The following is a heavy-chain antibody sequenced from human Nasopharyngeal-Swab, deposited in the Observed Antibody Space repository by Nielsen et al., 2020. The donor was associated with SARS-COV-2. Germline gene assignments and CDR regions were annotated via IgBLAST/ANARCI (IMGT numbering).Heavy chain of an antibody. CDR1: GFTFSSFG. V-gene: IGHV3-30*03. J-gene: IGHJ4*02. CDR3: ARDAPAHYGAFY. D-gene: IGHD4-17*01. CDR2: IAHDASNE. Sequence: SCAASGFTFSSFGMHWVRQAPGKGLEWVAFIAHDASNEYYGDSVQGRFSISRDSSKNTLYLQMDRLRGEDTAVYYCARDAPAHYGAFYWGRGTLVTVSS.